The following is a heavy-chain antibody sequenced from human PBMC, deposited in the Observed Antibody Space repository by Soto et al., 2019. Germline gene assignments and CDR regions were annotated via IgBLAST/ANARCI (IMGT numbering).Heavy chain of an antibody. D-gene: IGHD2-8*01. J-gene: IGHJ6*03. CDR2: IFSTGTI. Sequence: QVQLQESGPGLVKPSETLSLTCTVSGGSISGYYWSWIRQPPGKVVEWIGNIFSTGTINQNPSLKSRVIMSVDPSKNHFSLKLTSVTAADTAVYYCARQAHPNHYYVDVWGRGTTVTVSS. CDR3: ARQAHPNHYYVDV. CDR1: GGSISGYY. V-gene: IGHV4-59*08.